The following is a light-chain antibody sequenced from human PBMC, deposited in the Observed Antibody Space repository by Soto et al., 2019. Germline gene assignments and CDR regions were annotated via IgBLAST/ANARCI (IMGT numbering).Light chain of an antibody. J-gene: IGLJ2*01. Sequence: SVLTQPPSVSGAPGQRVTISCTGSSSNIGAGYDVHWYQQLPGTAPKLLIYGNSNRPSGVPDRFSGSKSGTSASLAITGLQAEDEADYYCQSYDSSLSGSRGVFGGGTKLTVL. V-gene: IGLV1-40*01. CDR1: SSNIGAGYD. CDR2: GNS. CDR3: QSYDSSLSGSRGV.